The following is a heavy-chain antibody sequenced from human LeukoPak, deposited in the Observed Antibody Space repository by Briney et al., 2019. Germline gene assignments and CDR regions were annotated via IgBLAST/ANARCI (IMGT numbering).Heavy chain of an antibody. V-gene: IGHV4-61*02. CDR2: IYTSGST. J-gene: IGHJ6*03. CDR1: GGSISSGSYY. D-gene: IGHD2-21*02. Sequence: SETLSLTCTVSGGSISSGSYYWSWIRQPAGKGLEWIGRIYTSGSTNYNPSLKSRVTISVDTSKNQFSLKLSSVTAADTAVYYCARNGPGAKLGRPRKTAQHMDVWGKGTTVTVSS. CDR3: ARNGPGAKLGRPRKTAQHMDV.